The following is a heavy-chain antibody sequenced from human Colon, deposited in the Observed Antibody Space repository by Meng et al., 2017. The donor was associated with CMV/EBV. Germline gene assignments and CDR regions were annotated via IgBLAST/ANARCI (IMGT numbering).Heavy chain of an antibody. V-gene: IGHV5-51*01. CDR2: IYPGDSDT. CDR3: VRREYLDTRSGN. Sequence: GESLKISCQVSGNRFSNYWIGWVRQVPGKGLEWMGIIYPGDSDTVYNPSLQGQFTISADKSISTAYLQWSSLKASDTALYYCVRREYLDTRSGNWGQGTLVTVSS. CDR1: GNRFSNYW. D-gene: IGHD5-18*01. J-gene: IGHJ4*02.